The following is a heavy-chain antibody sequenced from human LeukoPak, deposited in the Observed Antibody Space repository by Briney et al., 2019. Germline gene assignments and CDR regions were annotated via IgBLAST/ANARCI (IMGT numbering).Heavy chain of an antibody. CDR3: AREISGGGYFDY. CDR2: IKLDGSEK. V-gene: IGHV3-7*03. D-gene: IGHD2-15*01. CDR1: GFTFSSCW. Sequence: GGSLRLSCAASGFTFSSCWMSWVRQAPGKGLEWVANIKLDGSEKYYVDSVKGRFTISRDNAKNSQYLQMNSLRAEDTAVYYCAREISGGGYFDYWGQGTLVTVSS. J-gene: IGHJ4*02.